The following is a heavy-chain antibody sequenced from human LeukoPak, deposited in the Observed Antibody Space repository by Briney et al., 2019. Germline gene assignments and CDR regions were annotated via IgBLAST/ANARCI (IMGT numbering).Heavy chain of an antibody. CDR2: INHSGST. V-gene: IGHV4-34*01. CDR3: AREAGVHWFDP. J-gene: IGHJ5*02. Sequence: SETLSLTCAVYGGSFSGYYWSWIRQPPGKGLEWIGEINHSGSTNYNPSLKSRVTISVDTSKNQFSLNLKSVTAADTAMYYCAREAGVHWFDPWGQGTLVTVSS. D-gene: IGHD3-10*01. CDR1: GGSFSGYY.